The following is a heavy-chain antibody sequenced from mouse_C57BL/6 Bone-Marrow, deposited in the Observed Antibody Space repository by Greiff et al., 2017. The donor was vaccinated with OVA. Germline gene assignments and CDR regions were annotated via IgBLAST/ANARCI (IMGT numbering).Heavy chain of an antibody. CDR3: ARPKYCDV. V-gene: IGHV1-54*01. Sequence: VQLQQSGAELVRPGTSVKVSCKASGYAFTNYLIEWVKQRPGQGLEWIGVINPGSGGTNYNEKFKGKATLTADKSSSTAYMQLSSLTSEDSAVYFCARPKYCDVWGTGTTVTVSS. CDR1: GYAFTNYL. CDR2: INPGSGGT. J-gene: IGHJ1*03.